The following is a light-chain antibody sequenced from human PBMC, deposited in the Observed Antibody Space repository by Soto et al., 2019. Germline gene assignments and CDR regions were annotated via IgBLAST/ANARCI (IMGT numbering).Light chain of an antibody. CDR1: QSVGSSY. V-gene: IGKV3-20*01. J-gene: IGKJ3*01. CDR2: GAS. Sequence: EIVLTQSPGTLSLSPGERATLSCRASQSVGSSYLAWYQQKPGQAPRVLIYGASSRATGIPDRSSGSGSGTDFTLTISRLEPEDFAVYYCQQYATSPFTFGPGTKVDIK. CDR3: QQYATSPFT.